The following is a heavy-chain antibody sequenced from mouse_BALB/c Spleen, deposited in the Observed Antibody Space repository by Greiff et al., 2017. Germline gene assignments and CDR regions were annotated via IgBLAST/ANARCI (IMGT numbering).Heavy chain of an antibody. CDR1: GYTFSSYW. D-gene: IGHD2-14*01. V-gene: IGHV1-9*01. CDR3: ARGDRYDVGDY. CDR2: ILPGSGST. Sequence: VQLQQSGAELMKPGASVKISCKATGYTFSSYWIEWVKQRPGHGLEWIGEILPGSGSTNYNEKFKGKATFTADTSSNTAYMQLSSLTSEDSAVYYCARGDRYDVGDYWGQGTTLTVSS. J-gene: IGHJ2*01.